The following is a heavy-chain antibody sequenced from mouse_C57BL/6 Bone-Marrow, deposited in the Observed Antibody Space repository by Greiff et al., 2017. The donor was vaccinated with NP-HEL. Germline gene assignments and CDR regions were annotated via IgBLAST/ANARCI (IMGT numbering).Heavy chain of an antibody. CDR3: ARLRDY. J-gene: IGHJ2*01. CDR2: IHPNRGRK. CDR1: GYTFTSYW. Sequence: QVQLQQPGAELVKPGASVKLSCKASGYTFTSYWMHWVKQRPGQGLEWIGMIHPNRGRKNYNEKFKSKATLNVDKSSSTAYMQLSSLTSEDSAVYYCARLRDYWGQGTTLTVSS. V-gene: IGHV1-64*01.